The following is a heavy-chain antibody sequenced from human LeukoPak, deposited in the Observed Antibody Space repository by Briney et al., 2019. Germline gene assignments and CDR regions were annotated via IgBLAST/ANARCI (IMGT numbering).Heavy chain of an antibody. V-gene: IGHV3-30*18. D-gene: IGHD2-8*01. CDR3: AKDKISYAPTTSGFDP. J-gene: IGHJ5*02. CDR1: GFTFSSYG. Sequence: TGGSLRLSCAASGFTFSSYGMHWVRQAPGKGLEWVAVISYDGSNKYYADSVKGRFTISRDNSKNTLYLQMNSLRAEDTAVYYCAKDKISYAPTTSGFDPWGQGTLVTVSS. CDR2: ISYDGSNK.